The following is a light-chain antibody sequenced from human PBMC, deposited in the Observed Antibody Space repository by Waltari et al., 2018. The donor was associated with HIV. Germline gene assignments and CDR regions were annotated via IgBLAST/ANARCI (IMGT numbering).Light chain of an antibody. Sequence: QSALTQPPSESASLGQSVTISCTGSSCYIGVYDSVSWFQQHPNSAPKLLLYEVSNRPSGVPERFSGSRSGETAFLSVSGLQPADTAGYFCSSYGDNIRVLFGGGTNLTVL. J-gene: IGLJ2*01. CDR1: SCYIGVYDS. CDR3: SSYGDNIRVL. CDR2: EVS. V-gene: IGLV2-8*01.